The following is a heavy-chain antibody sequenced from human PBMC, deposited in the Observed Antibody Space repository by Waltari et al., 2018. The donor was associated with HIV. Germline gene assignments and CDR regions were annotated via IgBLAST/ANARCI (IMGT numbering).Heavy chain of an antibody. V-gene: IGHV4-34*02. CDR1: GASFRAYY. D-gene: IGHD3-10*01. CDR3: ARGRGGNRGPLAMEV. J-gene: IGHJ6*02. CDR2: GHDVGGG. Sequence: QVRLQQWGTGLLKSSETLSRTCAVYGASFRAYYWNWIRQSPGLGLQWIGGGHDVGGGKNRPAIRGSISNVKEVSKDQFSLNLTSGTAADKAGYLWARGRGGNRGPLAMEVWGPGAMVIVSS.